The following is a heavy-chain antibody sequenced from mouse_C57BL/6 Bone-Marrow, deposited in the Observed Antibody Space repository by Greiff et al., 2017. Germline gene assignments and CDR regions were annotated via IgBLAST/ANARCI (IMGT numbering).Heavy chain of an antibody. J-gene: IGHJ4*01. CDR2: IYPRSGNT. V-gene: IGHV1-81*01. CDR3: ARRRRAMDY. Sequence: VMLVESGAELARPGASVKLSCKASGYTFTSYGISWVKQRTGQGLEWIGEIYPRSGNTYYNEKFKGKATLTADKSSSTAYMELRSLTSEESAVYFCARRRRAMDYWGQGTSVTVSS. CDR1: GYTFTSYG.